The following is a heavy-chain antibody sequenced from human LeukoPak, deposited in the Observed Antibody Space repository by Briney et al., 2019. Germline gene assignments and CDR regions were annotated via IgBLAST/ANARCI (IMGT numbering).Heavy chain of an antibody. V-gene: IGHV3-48*03. D-gene: IGHD2-15*01. Sequence: GGSLRLSCAASGFTFSSYEMNWLRQAPGKGLEWVSYIRSSGSTTYYADSVKGRFTISRDNAKNSLYLQMNSLRAEDTAVYYCARDGYCGGGSCYGFDPWGQGTLVIVSS. CDR2: IRSSGSTT. CDR3: ARDGYCGGGSCYGFDP. J-gene: IGHJ5*02. CDR1: GFTFSSYE.